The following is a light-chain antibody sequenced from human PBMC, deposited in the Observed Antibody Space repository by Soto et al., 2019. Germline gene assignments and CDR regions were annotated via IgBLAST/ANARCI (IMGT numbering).Light chain of an antibody. Sequence: NFMLTQPHSVSESPGKMVTISCTRSSGSIASNYVQWYQQRPGSSPTTVIYEDNLTPSGVPDRFSGSIDSSSNSASLTISGLKTEDEADYYCQSYDSSNAWVFGGGTKLTVL. CDR2: EDN. J-gene: IGLJ3*02. CDR1: SGSIASNY. CDR3: QSYDSSNAWV. V-gene: IGLV6-57*01.